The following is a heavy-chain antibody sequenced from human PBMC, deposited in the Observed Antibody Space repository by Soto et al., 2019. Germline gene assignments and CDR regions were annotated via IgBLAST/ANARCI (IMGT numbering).Heavy chain of an antibody. CDR2: IYHSGST. D-gene: IGHD3-16*01. Sequence: QVQLQESGPGLVKPSGTLSLTCVVSSGSISSSNWWSWVRQPPGKGLEWIGEIYHSGSTNYNPSPQSRVTISVDKSKNQFSLNLSSVTAADTAVYHCARAGTLTSEKGSYDDYWGQGTLVTVSS. CDR1: SGSISSSNW. V-gene: IGHV4-4*02. CDR3: ARAGTLTSEKGSYDDY. J-gene: IGHJ4*02.